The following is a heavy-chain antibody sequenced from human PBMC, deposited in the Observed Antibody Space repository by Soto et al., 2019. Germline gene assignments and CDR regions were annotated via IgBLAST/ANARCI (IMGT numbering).Heavy chain of an antibody. D-gene: IGHD6-13*01. CDR2: IYHSGTT. J-gene: IGHJ4*02. V-gene: IGHV4-30-4*01. CDR3: AILRSRGNIDY. Sequence: QVQLQESGPGLVKPSQTLSLTCIVSGGSISSDDHYWSWIRQPPGKGLEWIGYIYHSGTTHSNPSLESRLFISLDTSKNQFSLQLTSVTAADTAVYYWAILRSRGNIDYWGQGTLVTVSS. CDR1: GGSISSDDHY.